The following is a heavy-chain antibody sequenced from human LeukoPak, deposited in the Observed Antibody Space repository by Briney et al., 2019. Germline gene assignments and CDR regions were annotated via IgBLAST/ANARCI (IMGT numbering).Heavy chain of an antibody. D-gene: IGHD3-16*01. J-gene: IGHJ4*02. CDR1: GFTFSSYA. CDR3: ARELWGSSFDY. V-gene: IGHV3-30-3*01. Sequence: QPGRSLRLSCAASGFTFSSYAMHWVRQAPGKGLEWVALISYDGSNKYYADSVKGRFTISRDNSKNTLYLQMNSLRAEDTAFYYCARELWGSSFDYWGQGTLVTVSS. CDR2: ISYDGSNK.